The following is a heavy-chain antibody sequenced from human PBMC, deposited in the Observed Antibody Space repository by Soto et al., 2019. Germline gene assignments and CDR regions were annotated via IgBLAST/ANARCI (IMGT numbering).Heavy chain of an antibody. D-gene: IGHD3-16*01. Sequence: GGSLRLSCTASGFTFGDYAMSWVRQAPGKGLEWVGFIRSKAYGGTTEYAASVKGRFTISRDDSKSIAYLQMNSLKTEDTAVYYCTRVGGVSLAYYYYYGTDVWGQGTTVTVSS. CDR1: GFTFGDYA. J-gene: IGHJ6*02. V-gene: IGHV3-49*04. CDR2: IRSKAYGGTT. CDR3: TRVGGVSLAYYYYYGTDV.